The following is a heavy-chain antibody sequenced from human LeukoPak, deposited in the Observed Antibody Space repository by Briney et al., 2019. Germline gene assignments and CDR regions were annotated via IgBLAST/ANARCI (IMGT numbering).Heavy chain of an antibody. D-gene: IGHD3-22*01. Sequence: PSETLSLTCTVSGGSISSYYWSWIRQSPGKGLEWIGHIYSSGSTNYNPSLKSRVTISIDTPKNQFSLKLSSVAAADTALYYCARNYDNSGYTAFGYWGRGTLVTVSS. V-gene: IGHV4-59*01. CDR3: ARNYDNSGYTAFGY. J-gene: IGHJ4*02. CDR2: IYSSGST. CDR1: GGSISSYY.